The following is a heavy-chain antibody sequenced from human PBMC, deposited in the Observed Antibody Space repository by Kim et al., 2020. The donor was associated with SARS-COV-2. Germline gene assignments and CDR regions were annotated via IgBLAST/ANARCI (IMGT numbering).Heavy chain of an antibody. CDR3: ARLSPYYDSSGYFGY. D-gene: IGHD3-22*01. CDR2: IYPGDSDT. Sequence: GESLKISCKGSGYSFTSYWIGWVPQMPGKGLEWLWIIYPGDSDTSYSPSFQGQVTISADKSISTSYPQWSSLKASDTAMYYGARLSPYYDSSGYFGYWGQGTLVTVSS. J-gene: IGHJ4*02. CDR1: GYSFTSYW. V-gene: IGHV5-51*01.